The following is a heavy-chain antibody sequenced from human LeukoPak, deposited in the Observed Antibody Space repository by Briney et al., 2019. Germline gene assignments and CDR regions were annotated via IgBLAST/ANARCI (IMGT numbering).Heavy chain of an antibody. CDR2: ISWNSGSI. CDR3: AKGLELPEGWDYFDY. V-gene: IGHV3-9*01. D-gene: IGHD1-14*01. Sequence: PGRTLRLSCAASGFTFDDYAMHWVRQAPGKGLEWVSGISWNSGSIGYADSVKGRFTISRDNSKNTLYLQMNSLRAEDTAVYYCAKGLELPEGWDYFDYWGQGTLVTVSS. CDR1: GFTFDDYA. J-gene: IGHJ4*02.